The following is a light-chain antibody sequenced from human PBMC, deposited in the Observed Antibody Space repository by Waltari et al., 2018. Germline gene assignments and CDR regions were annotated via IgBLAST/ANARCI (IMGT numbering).Light chain of an antibody. CDR3: QQRYYWPPWT. CDR1: QSVLYSSNNKNY. J-gene: IGKJ1*01. V-gene: IGKV4-1*01. Sequence: DIVMTQSPDSLAVSLGERATINCKSSQSVLYSSNNKNYLAWYQQRPGQPPKLLIYWASTRESGVPDRFSGSGSGTDFTLIISSLEPEDFAVYYCQQRYYWPPWTFGQGTKVELK. CDR2: WAS.